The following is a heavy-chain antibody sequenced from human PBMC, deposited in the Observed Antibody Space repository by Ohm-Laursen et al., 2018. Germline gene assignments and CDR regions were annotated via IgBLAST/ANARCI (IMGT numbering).Heavy chain of an antibody. J-gene: IGHJ4*02. CDR1: GYIFTDYY. D-gene: IGHD4-17*01. CDR2: INPNSGDT. CDR3: AADYGDYVFNY. Sequence: ASVKVSCKASGYIFTDYYMHWVRQAPGQGLEWMGWINPNSGDTNYAQKFQGRVTMTRDTSISTAYMELSRLRSDDTAVYYCAADYGDYVFNYWGQGTLVTVSS. V-gene: IGHV1-2*02.